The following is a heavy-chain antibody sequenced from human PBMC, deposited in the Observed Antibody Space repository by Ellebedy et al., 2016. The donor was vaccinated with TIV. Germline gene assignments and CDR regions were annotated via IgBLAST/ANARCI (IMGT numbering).Heavy chain of an antibody. CDR3: ARDYGGYNDY. V-gene: IGHV1-18*01. CDR2: TSAYNGNT. J-gene: IGHJ4*02. D-gene: IGHD5-12*01. Sequence: ASVKVSCKASGYTLSNYGISWVRQAPGQGLEWMGWTSAYNGNTNYAQKLQGRVTMTTDTSTSTVFMDLSSLRSEDTAVYYCARDYGGYNDYWGQGTLVTVSS. CDR1: GYTLSNYG.